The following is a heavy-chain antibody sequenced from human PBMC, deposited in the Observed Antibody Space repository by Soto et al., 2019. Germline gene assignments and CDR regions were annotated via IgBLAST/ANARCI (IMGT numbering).Heavy chain of an antibody. CDR3: AKEGSSWYGGPDNWFDP. D-gene: IGHD6-13*01. Sequence: GGSLRLSCAASGFTFSSYGMHWVRQAPGKGLEWVAVISYDGSNKYYADSVKGRFTISRDNSKNTLYLQMNSLRAEDTAVYYCAKEGSSWYGGPDNWFDPWGQGTLVTVSS. CDR2: ISYDGSNK. CDR1: GFTFSSYG. J-gene: IGHJ5*02. V-gene: IGHV3-30*18.